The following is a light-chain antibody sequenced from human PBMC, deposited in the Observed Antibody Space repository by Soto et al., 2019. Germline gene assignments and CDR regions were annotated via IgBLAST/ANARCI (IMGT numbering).Light chain of an antibody. CDR1: QGVGRNS. V-gene: IGKV3-20*01. CDR2: GPS. Sequence: EIVLTQSPGTVSLSPGERATLSCRASQGVGRNSLAWYQQKPGQAPRLLIYGPSGRATGIPDRFSGSGSGTDFTLTISRLEPEDFAVYYCQLYGNSLTFGGGTKVDIK. CDR3: QLYGNSLT. J-gene: IGKJ4*01.